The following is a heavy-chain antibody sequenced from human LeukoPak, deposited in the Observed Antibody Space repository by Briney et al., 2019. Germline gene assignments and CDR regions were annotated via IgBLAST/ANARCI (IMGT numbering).Heavy chain of an antibody. CDR2: ISAYNGNT. Sequence: ASVKVSCKASGYTFTNYNITWVRQAPGQGLEWMGRISAYNGNTNYAQKFQDRVTMTTDTSTSTAYMELRSLRSDDTAVYYCARGSSYGFSMGYWGQGTLVTVSS. J-gene: IGHJ4*02. D-gene: IGHD5-18*01. CDR3: ARGSSYGFSMGY. CDR1: GYTFTNYN. V-gene: IGHV1-18*01.